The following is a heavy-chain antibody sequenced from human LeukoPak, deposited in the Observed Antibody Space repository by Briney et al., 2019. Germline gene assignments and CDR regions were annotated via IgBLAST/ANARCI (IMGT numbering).Heavy chain of an antibody. D-gene: IGHD3-22*01. CDR3: ARGYYDSSGYYYFDY. CDR1: GFTFSSYA. J-gene: IGHJ4*02. Sequence: GGSLRLSCAASGFTFSSYATSWIRQPPGKGLEWVSYISSSGSTIYYADSVKGRFTISRDNAKNSLYLQMNSLRAEDTAVYYCARGYYDSSGYYYFDYWGQGTLVTVSS. V-gene: IGHV3-48*03. CDR2: ISSSGSTI.